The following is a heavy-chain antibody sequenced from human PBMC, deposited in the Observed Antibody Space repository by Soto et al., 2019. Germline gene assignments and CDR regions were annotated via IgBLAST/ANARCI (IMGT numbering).Heavy chain of an antibody. CDR3: ARVFKTMSSYYGMEV. J-gene: IGHJ6*02. CDR2: IYYTGST. V-gene: IGHV4-31*03. CDR1: GGSINSGGYY. D-gene: IGHD3-22*01. Sequence: QVQLQESGPGLVKPSQTLSLICTVSGGSINSGGYYWSWIRQLPGKCLEWIGYIYYTGSTYYNPSLKSRITSSVATSANQFPLKLSSATAADTALDFCARVFKTMSSYYGMEVWGQGTAVAVSS.